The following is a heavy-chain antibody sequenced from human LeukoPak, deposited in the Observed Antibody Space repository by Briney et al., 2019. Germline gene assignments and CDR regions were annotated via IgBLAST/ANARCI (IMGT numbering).Heavy chain of an antibody. V-gene: IGHV1-8*03. CDR2: MNPNSGST. J-gene: IGHJ4*02. CDR1: GYTFTSYD. D-gene: IGHD5-12*01. Sequence: GASVKVSCKASGYTFTSYDINWVRQATGQGLEWMGWMNPNSGSTGYAQKFQGSVTITRNTSISTAYMELSGLRSEDTAVYYCAGGRSTGYPYYFEYWGQGTLVTVSS. CDR3: AGGRSTGYPYYFEY.